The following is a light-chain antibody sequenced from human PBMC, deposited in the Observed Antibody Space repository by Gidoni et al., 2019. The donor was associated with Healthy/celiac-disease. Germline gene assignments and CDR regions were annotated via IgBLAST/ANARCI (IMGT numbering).Light chain of an antibody. Sequence: SYELTQPPSVSVSPGQTASITCSGDKLGDNYACWYQQKPGQSPVLVIYQDSKRPSGIPERFSGSNSGNTATLTISGTQAMDEADYYCQAWDSSTSDGVFGGGTKLTVL. CDR2: QDS. V-gene: IGLV3-1*01. J-gene: IGLJ2*01. CDR3: QAWDSSTSDGV. CDR1: KLGDNY.